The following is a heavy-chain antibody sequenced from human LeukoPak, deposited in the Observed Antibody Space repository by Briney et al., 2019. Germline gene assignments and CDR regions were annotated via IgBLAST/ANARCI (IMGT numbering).Heavy chain of an antibody. D-gene: IGHD4-17*01. CDR2: INSDGSIT. CDR1: GFTFSSYW. CDR3: ARDATVTTWGGLRPYYFDY. J-gene: IGHJ4*02. Sequence: GGSLRLSCAASGFTFSSYWMHWVRQTPGKGLVWVSRINSDGSITSYADSVKGRFTISRDNAKNSLYLQMNSLRAEDTAVYYCARDATVTTWGGLRPYYFDYWGQGTLVTVSS. V-gene: IGHV3-74*01.